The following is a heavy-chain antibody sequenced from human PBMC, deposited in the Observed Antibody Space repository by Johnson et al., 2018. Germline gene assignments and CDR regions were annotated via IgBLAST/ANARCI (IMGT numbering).Heavy chain of an antibody. D-gene: IGHD3-9*01. CDR3: ASNYDILTGYPYGMDV. CDR2: IIPIFGTA. J-gene: IGHJ6*02. Sequence: APGQGLEWMGGIIPIFGTANYAQKFQGRVTITADESTSTAYMELSSLRSEDTAVYYCASNYDILTGYPYGMDVWGQGTTVTVSS. V-gene: IGHV1-69*01.